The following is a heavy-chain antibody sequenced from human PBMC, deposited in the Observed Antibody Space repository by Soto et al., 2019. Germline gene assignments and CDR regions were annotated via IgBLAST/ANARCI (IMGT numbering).Heavy chain of an antibody. V-gene: IGHV1-2*04. Sequence: GASVKVSCKASGYTFTGYYMHWVRQAPVQGLEWMGWINPNSGGTNYAQKFQGWVTMTRDTSISTAYMELSRLRSDDTAVYYCARVLVAGTHYYGMDVWGQGTTVTVSS. CDR3: ARVLVAGTHYYGMDV. CDR1: GYTFTGYY. CDR2: INPNSGGT. J-gene: IGHJ6*02. D-gene: IGHD6-19*01.